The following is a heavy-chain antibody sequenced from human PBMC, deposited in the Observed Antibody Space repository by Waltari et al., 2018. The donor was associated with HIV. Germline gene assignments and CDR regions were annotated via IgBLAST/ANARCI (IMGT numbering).Heavy chain of an antibody. CDR2: FYPDGTF. CDR1: DFNVNNNY. Sequence: ELVETGGTLIQPGGSLRLSCKMSDFNVNNNYFHWVRRFPGGGREWVCIFYPDGTFHDADSVKCRFTMSRDSSRNTLFLQMNFLIFDDSATYYCARGVRYLYPWGQGTQVIVSS. J-gene: IGHJ5*02. V-gene: IGHV3-53*02. D-gene: IGHD3-9*01. CDR3: ARGVRYLYP.